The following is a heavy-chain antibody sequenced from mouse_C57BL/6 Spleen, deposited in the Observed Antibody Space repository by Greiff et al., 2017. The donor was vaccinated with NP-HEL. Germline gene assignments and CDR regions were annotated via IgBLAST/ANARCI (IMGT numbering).Heavy chain of an antibody. V-gene: IGHV1-50*01. CDR1: GYTFTSYW. Sequence: QVQLQQPGAELVKPGASVKLSCKASGYTFTSYWMQWVKQRPGQGLEWIGEIDPSDSYTNYNQKFKGKATLTVDTSSSTAYMQLSSLTSEDSAVYYCARMEGPWFAYWGQGTLVTVSA. CDR3: ARMEGPWFAY. J-gene: IGHJ3*01. CDR2: IDPSDSYT.